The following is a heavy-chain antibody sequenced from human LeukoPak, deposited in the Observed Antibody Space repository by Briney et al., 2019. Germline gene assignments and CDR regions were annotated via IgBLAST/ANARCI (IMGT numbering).Heavy chain of an antibody. V-gene: IGHV1-2*02. J-gene: IGHJ4*02. CDR2: INPNSGGT. Sequence: ASVKVSFKASGYTFTVYYMHCVRQAPGQGLEWMGWINPNSGGTNYAQKFQGRVTMTRDTSISTAYMELSRLRSDDTAVYYCARDRVVVPAAFVHWGRGTLVTVSS. D-gene: IGHD2-2*01. CDR1: GYTFTVYY. CDR3: ARDRVVVPAAFVH.